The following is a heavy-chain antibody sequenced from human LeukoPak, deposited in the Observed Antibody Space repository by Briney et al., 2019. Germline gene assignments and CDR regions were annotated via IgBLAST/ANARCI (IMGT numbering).Heavy chain of an antibody. V-gene: IGHV3-23*01. CDR1: GFNFAGHD. D-gene: IGHD3-16*01. J-gene: IGHJ6*02. Sequence: GGSLRLSCEASGFNFAGHDMSWVRQAPGKGLEWVSGFSRSGTTTFYSVSVKGRFTISRDNSKNTLYLQMSSLRVEDTAIYYCAKTFGRLRDGVDVWGQGTTVTVSS. CDR2: FSRSGTTT. CDR3: AKTFGRLRDGVDV.